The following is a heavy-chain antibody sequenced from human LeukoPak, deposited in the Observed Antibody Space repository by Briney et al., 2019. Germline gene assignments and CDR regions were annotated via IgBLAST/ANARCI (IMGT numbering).Heavy chain of an antibody. CDR2: IIPILGIA. CDR3: ARYSIAVAGTVAYDP. CDR1: GGTFSSYA. Sequence: SVKVSCKASGGTFSSYAISWVRQAPGQGLEWMGRIIPILGIANYAQKFQGRVTITADKSTSTAYMELSSLRSEDTAVYYCARYSIAVAGTVAYDPWGQGTLVTVSS. J-gene: IGHJ5*02. V-gene: IGHV1-69*04. D-gene: IGHD6-19*01.